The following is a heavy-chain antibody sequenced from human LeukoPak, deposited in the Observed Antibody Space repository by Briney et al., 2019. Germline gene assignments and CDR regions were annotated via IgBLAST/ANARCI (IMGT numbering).Heavy chain of an antibody. V-gene: IGHV1-69*13. CDR1: GGTFSSYA. CDR3: ARGDYYYGSGIPPYYFDY. J-gene: IGHJ4*02. D-gene: IGHD3-10*01. Sequence: GASVKVSCKASGGTFSSYAISWVRQAPGQGLEWMGGIIPIFGTANYAQKFQGRVTITADESTSTAYMELSSLRSEDTAVYYCARGDYYYGSGIPPYYFDYWGQGTLVTVSS. CDR2: IIPIFGTA.